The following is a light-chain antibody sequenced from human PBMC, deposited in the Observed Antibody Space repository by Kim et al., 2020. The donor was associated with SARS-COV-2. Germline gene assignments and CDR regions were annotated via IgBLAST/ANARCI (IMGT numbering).Light chain of an antibody. V-gene: IGLV2-14*03. CDR3: SSYTSANTVV. J-gene: IGLJ2*01. CDR1: SSDVGGYIF. Sequence: GEAFTISGTGTSSDVGGYIFVSWYQQHPGQVPKLMIYDVSDRPSGVSNRFSGSKSGDTVSLTISGLQAEDEADYYCSSYTSANTVVFGGGTKVTVL. CDR2: DVS.